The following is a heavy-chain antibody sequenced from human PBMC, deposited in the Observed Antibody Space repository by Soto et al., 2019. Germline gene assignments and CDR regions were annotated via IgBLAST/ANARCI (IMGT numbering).Heavy chain of an antibody. CDR3: VSTYYYDSSGLIDY. Sequence: SETLSLTCTVSGGSITSGDYYWSWIRQPPGKGLEWIGNIYYSGRAYYNPSLKSRLNISVDTSKNQFYLKLSSVTAADTAVYYCVSTYYYDSSGLIDYWGQGTLVTSPQ. D-gene: IGHD3-22*01. CDR1: GGSITSGDYY. CDR2: IYYSGRA. V-gene: IGHV4-30-4*01. J-gene: IGHJ4*02.